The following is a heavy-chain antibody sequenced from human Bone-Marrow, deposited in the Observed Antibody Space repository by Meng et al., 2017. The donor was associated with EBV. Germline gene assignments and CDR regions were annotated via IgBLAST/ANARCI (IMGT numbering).Heavy chain of an antibody. V-gene: IGHV4-4*02. CDR3: ARDLRETSGTFPFDY. CDR1: GGSISSRSG. Sequence: QVQSPARGHGLVTPSGTLSLTCVFSGGSISSRSGWSWVRQPPGTGLEWIGEIYHSGRTNYSPSLKSRVTISVDKSKNQLSLKLSSVTAADTAVYYCARDLRETSGTFPFDYWGQGTLVTVSS. J-gene: IGHJ4*02. CDR2: IYHSGRT. D-gene: IGHD1-26*01.